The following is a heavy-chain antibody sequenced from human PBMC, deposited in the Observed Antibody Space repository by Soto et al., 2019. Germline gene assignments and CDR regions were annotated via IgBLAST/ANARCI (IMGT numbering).Heavy chain of an antibody. D-gene: IGHD2-15*01. CDR2: IRSKANSDAT. Sequence: EVQLVESGGGLVQPGGSLKLSCAASGFTFSDSAMHWVRQASGKGLEWVGRIRSKANSDATAYAASVKGRFTISRDDSNNTAYLQMHSLKIEDTAVYYCTKTAGVVVAATTYYYGMDVWGQGTTVTVSS. J-gene: IGHJ6*02. CDR1: GFTFSDSA. V-gene: IGHV3-73*02. CDR3: TKTAGVVVAATTYYYGMDV.